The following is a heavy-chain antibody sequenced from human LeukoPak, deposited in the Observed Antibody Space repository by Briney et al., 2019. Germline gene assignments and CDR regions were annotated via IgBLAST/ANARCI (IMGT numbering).Heavy chain of an antibody. Sequence: ASVKVSCKASGYTFTGYYMHWVRQAPGQGLEWMGWINPNSGGTNYAQKFQGRVTMTRDTSISTAYMELGRLRSDDTAVYYCARDCEHLASGWPGCFDYWGQGILVTVSS. CDR2: INPNSGGT. V-gene: IGHV1-2*02. J-gene: IGHJ4*02. CDR3: ARDCEHLASGWPGCFDY. D-gene: IGHD6-19*01. CDR1: GYTFTGYY.